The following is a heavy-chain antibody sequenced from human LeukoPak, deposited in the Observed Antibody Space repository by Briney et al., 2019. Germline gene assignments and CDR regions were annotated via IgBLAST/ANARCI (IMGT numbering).Heavy chain of an antibody. Sequence: QSGGSLRLSCAASGFTFSTYGIHWVCQAPGKGLEWVAVISNDGTIKYYADSVKGRFTVSRDNSKNTAYLQMNSLRAEDTAVYYCAREWSGYSFDYWGQGALVAVSS. V-gene: IGHV3-30*03. J-gene: IGHJ4*02. CDR1: GFTFSTYG. CDR2: ISNDGTIK. CDR3: AREWSGYSFDY. D-gene: IGHD5-18*01.